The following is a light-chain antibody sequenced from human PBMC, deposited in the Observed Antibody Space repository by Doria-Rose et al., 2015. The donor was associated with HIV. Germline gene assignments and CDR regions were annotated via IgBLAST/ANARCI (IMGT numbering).Light chain of an antibody. V-gene: IGKV1-9*01. J-gene: IGKJ1*01. CDR2: GAS. Sequence: TQSPSFLSASVGVRVTITCRASQGNSRYLAWYQQKPGKAPTLLIFGASALQSGVPSRCSVSGSGTEFTLTISSLQPEDFATYYGQQFDSFPRTFGQGTKVELK. CDR3: QQFDSFPRT. CDR1: QGNSRY.